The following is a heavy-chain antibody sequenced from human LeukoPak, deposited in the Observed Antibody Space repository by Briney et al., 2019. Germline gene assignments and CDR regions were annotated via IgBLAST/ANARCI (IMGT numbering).Heavy chain of an antibody. V-gene: IGHV4-39*07. CDR3: AREGGITGTTNY. CDR1: GGSISSSSYY. D-gene: IGHD1-7*01. J-gene: IGHJ4*02. Sequence: SETLSPTCTVSGGSISSSSYYWGWIRQPPGKGLEWIGSIYYSGSTYYNPSLKSRVTISVDTPKNQFSLKLSSVTAADTAVYYCAREGGITGTTNYWGQGTLVTVSS. CDR2: IYYSGST.